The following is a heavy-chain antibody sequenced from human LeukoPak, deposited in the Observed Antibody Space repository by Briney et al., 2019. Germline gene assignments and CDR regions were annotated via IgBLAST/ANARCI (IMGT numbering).Heavy chain of an antibody. CDR3: ARDWWGYDVLTGDNWFDP. V-gene: IGHV1-18*01. CDR2: ISTYNGDT. CDR1: GYPFTTYG. J-gene: IGHJ5*02. Sequence: ASVKVSCKASGYPFTTYGITWVRQAPGQGLEWMGWISTYNGDTNYAQKFQGRVTMTTDTSTSTAYIELRSLTSDDTAAYYCARDWWGYDVLTGDNWFDPWGQGTLVTVSS. D-gene: IGHD3-9*01.